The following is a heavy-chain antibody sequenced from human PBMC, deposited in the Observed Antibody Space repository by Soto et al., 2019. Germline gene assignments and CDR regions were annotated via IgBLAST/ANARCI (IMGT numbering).Heavy chain of an antibody. CDR3: ARDPTPNYDILTGYMFDY. Sequence: GGSLRLSCAASGFTFSSYAMHWVRQAPGKGLEWVAVISYDGSNKYYADSVKGRFTISRDNSKNALYLQMNSLRAEDTAVYYCARDPTPNYDILTGYMFDYWGQGTLVTVSS. J-gene: IGHJ4*02. V-gene: IGHV3-30-3*01. CDR2: ISYDGSNK. D-gene: IGHD3-9*01. CDR1: GFTFSSYA.